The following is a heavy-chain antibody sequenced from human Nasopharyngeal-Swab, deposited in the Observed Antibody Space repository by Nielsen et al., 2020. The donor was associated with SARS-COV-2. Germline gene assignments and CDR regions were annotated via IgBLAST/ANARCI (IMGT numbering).Heavy chain of an antibody. J-gene: IGHJ4*02. CDR1: GFSLNRYA. Sequence: GSSLEFSCVSCGFSLNRYAMIWVRQAPGKGLEWVSGISASGRATYYADSVEGRLTISRDNSRNTLSLQMNNLRAEDTATYYCARGCDTDCFRVDSWGQGTLVTVSS. D-gene: IGHD2-21*02. CDR2: ISASGRAT. V-gene: IGHV3-23*01. CDR3: ARGCDTDCFRVDS.